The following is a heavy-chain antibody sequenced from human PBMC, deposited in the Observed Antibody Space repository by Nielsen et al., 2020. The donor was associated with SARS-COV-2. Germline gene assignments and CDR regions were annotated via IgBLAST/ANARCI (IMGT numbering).Heavy chain of an antibody. CDR2: INSDGSST. D-gene: IGHD6-13*01. J-gene: IGHJ4*02. CDR3: ARIKASSWYPDY. Sequence: GGSLRLSCAASAFTFSTYWMHWVRQAPGKGLVWVSRINSDGSSTSYADSVKGRFTISRDNSKNTLYLQMNSLRAEDTAVYYCARIKASSWYPDYWGQGTLVTVSS. CDR1: AFTFSTYW. V-gene: IGHV3-74*01.